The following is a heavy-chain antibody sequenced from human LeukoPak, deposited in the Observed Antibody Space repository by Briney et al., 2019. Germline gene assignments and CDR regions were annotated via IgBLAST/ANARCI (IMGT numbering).Heavy chain of an antibody. Sequence: PSETLSLTCSVSGGSLSSSSYYWGWIRQPPGKGLEWIGKIYYSGSTHYNPSLKSRVTISVDTSKTQFSLRLSSVTAADTAVYYCARDSHIVGNFFFDSWGQGTLVTVSS. V-gene: IGHV4-39*07. CDR1: GGSLSSSSYY. CDR2: IYYSGST. CDR3: ARDSHIVGNFFFDS. J-gene: IGHJ4*02. D-gene: IGHD4-23*01.